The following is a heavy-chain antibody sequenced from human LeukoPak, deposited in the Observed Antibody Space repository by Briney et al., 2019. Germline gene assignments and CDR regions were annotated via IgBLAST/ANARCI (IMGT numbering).Heavy chain of an antibody. D-gene: IGHD6-13*01. CDR1: GGSISSSSYY. J-gene: IGHJ4*02. CDR2: IYYSGST. CDR3: ASDIAAAGQIDY. V-gene: IGHV4-39*01. Sequence: SETLSLTCTVSGGSISSSSYYWGWIRQPPGKGLEWIGSIYYSGSTYYNPSLKSRVTISVDTSKNQFSLKLSSVTAADTAVYYCASDIAAAGQIDYWGQGTLVTVSS.